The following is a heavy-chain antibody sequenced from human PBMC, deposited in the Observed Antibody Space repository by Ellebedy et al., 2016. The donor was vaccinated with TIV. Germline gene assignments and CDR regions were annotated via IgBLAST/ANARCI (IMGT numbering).Heavy chain of an antibody. J-gene: IGHJ4*02. V-gene: IGHV3-23*01. CDR3: AKVTSGVPAAIGFDY. CDR1: GFTFSSYA. CDR2: ISGSGGST. D-gene: IGHD2-2*01. Sequence: GGSLRLXCAASGFTFSSYAMSWVRQAPGKGLEWVSAISGSGGSTYYADSVKGRFTISRDNSKNTLYLQMNSLRAEDTAVYYCAKVTSGVPAAIGFDYWGQGTLVTVSS.